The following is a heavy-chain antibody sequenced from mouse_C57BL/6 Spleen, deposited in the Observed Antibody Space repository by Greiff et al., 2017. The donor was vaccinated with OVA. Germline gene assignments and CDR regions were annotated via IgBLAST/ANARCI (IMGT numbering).Heavy chain of an antibody. V-gene: IGHV1-36*01. CDR2: VYPYNGGT. J-gene: IGHJ2*01. CDR1: GFTFTDYY. Sequence: EVKLQESGPVLVKPGPSVQISCKASGFTFTDYYMHWVKQSHGKSLEWIGLVYPYNGGTSYNQKFKGKATWTVDTSSSPAYMELNSLTSEDAAVYYCASNYYGTLNYLDYWGQGTTLTVSS. D-gene: IGHD1-1*01. CDR3: ASNYYGTLNYLDY.